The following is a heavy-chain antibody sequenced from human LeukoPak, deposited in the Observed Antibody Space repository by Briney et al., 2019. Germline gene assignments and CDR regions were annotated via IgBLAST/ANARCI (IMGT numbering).Heavy chain of an antibody. V-gene: IGHV1-46*01. Sequence: GASVKVSCKASGYTFPSYFMHWVRQAPGQGLEWMGIINPTGGSTTYAQKFQGRVTMTRDTSTSTVYMELSSLRSEDTAVYYCASGTRVDGNWFDPWGQGTLVTVSS. CDR3: ASGTRVDGNWFDP. D-gene: IGHD5-24*01. J-gene: IGHJ5*02. CDR2: INPTGGST. CDR1: GYTFPSYF.